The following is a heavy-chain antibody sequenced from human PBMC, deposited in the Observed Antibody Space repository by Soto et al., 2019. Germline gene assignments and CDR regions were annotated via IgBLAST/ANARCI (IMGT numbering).Heavy chain of an antibody. D-gene: IGHD3-22*01. CDR2: IYYSGST. CDR3: ARGSPIHYYSSGYYYGWFDP. Sequence: SETLSLTCTVSGGSISSYYWSWIRQPPGKGLEWIGYIYYSGSTNYNPSLKSRVTISVDRSKNQFSLKLSSVTAADTAVYYCARGSPIHYYSSGYYYGWFDPWGQGTLVTVSS. V-gene: IGHV4-59*12. CDR1: GGSISSYY. J-gene: IGHJ5*02.